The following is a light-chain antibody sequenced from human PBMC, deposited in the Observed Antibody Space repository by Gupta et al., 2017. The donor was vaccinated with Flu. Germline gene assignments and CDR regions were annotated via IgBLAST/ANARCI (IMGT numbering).Light chain of an antibody. Sequence: GQTDTITCSGGTLSQQYVYWYQQRPGHAPLLVIYKDTLRPSKIPERFSGSSSGTIATLTITGVQAGDEADYYCQSSDSSGRPWIFGGGTKLTVL. CDR3: QSSDSSGRPWI. CDR1: TLSQQY. V-gene: IGLV3-25*03. CDR2: KDT. J-gene: IGLJ3*02.